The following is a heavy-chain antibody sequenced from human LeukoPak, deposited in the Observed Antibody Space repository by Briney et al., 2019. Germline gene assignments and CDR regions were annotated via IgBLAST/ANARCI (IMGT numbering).Heavy chain of an antibody. CDR1: GFTFSSYE. Sequence: GGSLRLSCAASGFTFSSYEMNWVRQAPGKGLEWVANIKEDGSEKYYVDSVKGRFTISRDNAKNSLYLHMNSLTAEDTAMYYCARDWVAGVPFDAFDIWGQGTMVSVSS. CDR3: ARDWVAGVPFDAFDI. J-gene: IGHJ3*02. V-gene: IGHV3-7*03. D-gene: IGHD3-10*01. CDR2: IKEDGSEK.